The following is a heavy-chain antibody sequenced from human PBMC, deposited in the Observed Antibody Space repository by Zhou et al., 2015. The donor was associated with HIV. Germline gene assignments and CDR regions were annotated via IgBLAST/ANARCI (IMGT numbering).Heavy chain of an antibody. CDR1: GGIFSTYP. J-gene: IGHJ2*01. CDR2: IAPLSRTV. CDR3: ARDRGGATRPGWRYFDL. V-gene: IGHV1-69*06. D-gene: IGHD6-6*01. Sequence: QVQLVQSGAEVKKPGSSVRVSCQASGGIFSTYPISWVRQAPGQGLEWMGDIAPLSRTVHYAQKFLDRLTLTADKSSHTAYMELHGLTSGDTAIYYCARDRGGATRPGWRYFDLWGRGTLVTVSS.